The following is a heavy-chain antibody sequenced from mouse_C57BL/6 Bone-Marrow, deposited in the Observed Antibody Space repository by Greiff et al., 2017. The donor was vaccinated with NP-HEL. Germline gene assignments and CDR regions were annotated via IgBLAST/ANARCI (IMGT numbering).Heavy chain of an antibody. CDR2: ISSGGSYT. CDR3: ASPYDYAVAWFAY. D-gene: IGHD2-4*01. J-gene: IGHJ3*01. CDR1: GFTFSSYG. V-gene: IGHV5-6*01. Sequence: EVQLVESGGDLVKPGGSLKLSCAASGFTFSSYGMSWVRQTPDKRLEWVATISSGGSYTYYPDSVKGRFTISRDNAKNTLYLQMSSLKSEDTAMYSCASPYDYAVAWFAYWGQGTLVTVSA.